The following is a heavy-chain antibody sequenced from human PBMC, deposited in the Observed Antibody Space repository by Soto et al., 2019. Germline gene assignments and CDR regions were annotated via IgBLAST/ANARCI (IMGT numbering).Heavy chain of an antibody. D-gene: IGHD3-10*01. V-gene: IGHV4-39*01. CDR3: ARQRAGGYNWFDP. CDR1: GGSISSSSYY. CDR2: IYYSGGT. Sequence: SETLSLTCTVSGGSISSSSYYWGWIRQPPGKGLEWIGSIYYSGGTYYNPSLKSRVTISVDTSKNQFSLRLSSVTAADTAVYYCARQRAGGYNWFDPWGQGTLVTVSS. J-gene: IGHJ5*02.